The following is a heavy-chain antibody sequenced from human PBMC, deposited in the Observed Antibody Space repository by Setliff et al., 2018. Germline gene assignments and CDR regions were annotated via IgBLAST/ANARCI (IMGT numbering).Heavy chain of an antibody. CDR1: GFTFSSYS. Sequence: GGSLRLSCAASGFTFSSYSMNWVRQAPGKGLEWVSSISSSSSYIYYADSVKCRFTISRDNAKNSLYLQMNGLRAEDTAVYYCTTGSVCVGDCYSGRLNYWGQGTLVTVSS. J-gene: IGHJ4*02. CDR3: TTGSVCVGDCYSGRLNY. D-gene: IGHD2-21*02. V-gene: IGHV3-21*01. CDR2: ISSSSSYI.